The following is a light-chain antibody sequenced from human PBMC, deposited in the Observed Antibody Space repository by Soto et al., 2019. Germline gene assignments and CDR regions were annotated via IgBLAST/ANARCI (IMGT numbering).Light chain of an antibody. Sequence: DIQLTQSPSFLSASVGDRVTITCRASQGISSYLAWYQQTPGKAPKLLIYASSILPSGVPSRFSGSGSGTEFTLTIDSLQPEDFATYYCQQLNTFPVTFGQGTRLAI. J-gene: IGKJ5*01. CDR2: ASS. V-gene: IGKV1-9*01. CDR3: QQLNTFPVT. CDR1: QGISSY.